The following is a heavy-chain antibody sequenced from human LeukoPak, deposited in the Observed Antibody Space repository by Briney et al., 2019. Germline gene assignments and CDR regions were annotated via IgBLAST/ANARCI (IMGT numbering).Heavy chain of an antibody. Sequence: SETLSLTCTVSGGPISSYYWSWIRQPPGKGLEWIGYIYYSGSSNYNPSLKSRVTISVDTSKNQFSLKLSSVTAADTAVYYCARRGVMGAFDIWGQGTMVTVSS. J-gene: IGHJ3*02. V-gene: IGHV4-59*01. D-gene: IGHD3-16*01. CDR1: GGPISSYY. CDR2: IYYSGSS. CDR3: ARRGVMGAFDI.